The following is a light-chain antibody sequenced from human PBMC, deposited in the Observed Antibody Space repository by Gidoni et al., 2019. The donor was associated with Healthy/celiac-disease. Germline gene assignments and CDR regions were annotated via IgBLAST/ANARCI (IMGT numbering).Light chain of an antibody. CDR2: GAS. J-gene: IGKJ4*01. CDR3: QQYGSSPLT. Sequence: VLAQSPGTLSLSPGESATLPCRASQSVSSSYLAWYQQKPGQAPRLLIYGASSRATGIPDRFSGSGSGTDFTLTISRLEPEDFAVYYCQQYGSSPLTFGGGTKVEIK. CDR1: QSVSSSY. V-gene: IGKV3-20*01.